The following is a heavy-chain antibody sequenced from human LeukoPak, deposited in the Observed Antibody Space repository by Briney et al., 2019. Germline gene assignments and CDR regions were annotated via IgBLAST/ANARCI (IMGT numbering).Heavy chain of an antibody. Sequence: ASVKVSCKASGYTFIGYYMHWVRQAPEQGLEWMGRINPNSGDTKYAQKFQGRVTMTRDTSISTAYMELSSLRSDDTAVYYCARDRLVVAGATEDVAFDIWGQATVVTVSS. J-gene: IGHJ3*02. CDR2: INPNSGDT. D-gene: IGHD2-15*01. V-gene: IGHV1-2*06. CDR1: GYTFIGYY. CDR3: ARDRLVVAGATEDVAFDI.